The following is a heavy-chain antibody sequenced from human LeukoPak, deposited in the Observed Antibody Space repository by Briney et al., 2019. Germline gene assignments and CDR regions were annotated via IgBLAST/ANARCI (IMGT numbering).Heavy chain of an antibody. CDR3: ARMAVVRGWFDP. Sequence: SETLSLTCAVYGGSFSGYYWSWIRQPPGKGLEWIGEINHSGSTNYNPSLKSRVTISVDTSKNQFSLKLSSVTAADTAVYYCARMAVVRGWFDPWGREPWSPSPQ. D-gene: IGHD2-21*01. J-gene: IGHJ5*02. V-gene: IGHV4-34*01. CDR1: GGSFSGYY. CDR2: INHSGST.